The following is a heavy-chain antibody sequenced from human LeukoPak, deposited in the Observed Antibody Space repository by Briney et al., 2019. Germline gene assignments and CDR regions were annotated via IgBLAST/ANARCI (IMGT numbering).Heavy chain of an antibody. CDR1: GGSFSGYY. CDR2: INHSGST. V-gene: IGHV4-34*01. D-gene: IGHD1-26*01. J-gene: IGHJ4*02. CDR3: ARAWGA. Sequence: SETLSLTCAVYGGSFSGYYWSWIRQPPGKGLEWIGEINHSGSTNYNPSLKSRVTISVDTSKNQFSLKLSSVTAADTAVYYCARAWGAWGQGTLVTVFS.